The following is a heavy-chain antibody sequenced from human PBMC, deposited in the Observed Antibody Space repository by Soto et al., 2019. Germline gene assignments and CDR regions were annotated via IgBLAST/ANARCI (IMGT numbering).Heavy chain of an antibody. CDR1: GFTFSSYA. CDR2: ISHDGSNK. V-gene: IGHV3-30-3*01. CDR3: ARDSLDSSGIHDY. D-gene: IGHD3-22*01. J-gene: IGHJ4*02. Sequence: PGGSLRLSCAASGFTFSSYAMHWVRQAPGKGLEWVAVISHDGSNKYYADSVKGRFTISRDNSKNTLYLQMNSLRAEDTAVYYCARDSLDSSGIHDYWGQGTLVTVSS.